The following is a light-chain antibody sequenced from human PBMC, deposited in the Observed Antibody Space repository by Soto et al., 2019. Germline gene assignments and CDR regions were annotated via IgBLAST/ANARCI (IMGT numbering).Light chain of an antibody. J-gene: IGKJ4*01. CDR1: QSISSW. CDR3: QQYNSYPLT. V-gene: IGKV1D-16*01. CDR2: ATS. Sequence: DIQMTQTPSSLSASVGDRVTITCRATQSISSWLAWYQQKPEKAPRPLIYATSSWQSGVPSRFSGSGSGTDFTLTISSLQPEDFATYYCQQYNSYPLTFGGGTKVDIK.